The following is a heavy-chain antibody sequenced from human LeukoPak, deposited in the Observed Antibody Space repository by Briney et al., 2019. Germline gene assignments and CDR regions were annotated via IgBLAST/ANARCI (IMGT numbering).Heavy chain of an antibody. CDR3: ARDGGYDSSGYYYY. CDR2: IYYSGST. J-gene: IGHJ4*02. D-gene: IGHD3-22*01. CDR1: GGSISSYY. V-gene: IGHV4-59*01. Sequence: SETLSLTCTVSGGSISSYYWSWIRQPPGKGLEWIGYIYYSGSTNYNPSLKSRVTISVDTSKNQFSLKLSSVTAADTAVYYCARDGGYDSSGYYYYWGQGTLVTVSS.